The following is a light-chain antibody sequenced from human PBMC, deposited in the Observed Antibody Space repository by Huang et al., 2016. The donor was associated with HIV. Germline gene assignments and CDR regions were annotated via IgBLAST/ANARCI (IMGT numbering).Light chain of an antibody. J-gene: IGKJ2*01. CDR2: KAS. V-gene: IGKV1-5*03. CDR1: QSISSC. CDR3: QQCYIYPFT. Sequence: DIQMTQSPSTLSASVGDRVTITCRASQSISSCLAWYQQAPGKAPKLLISKASTLQSGVPSRFSVSGSGTEFTLTSSSLQPDDFATFYCQQCYIYPFTFGQGTKLEIK.